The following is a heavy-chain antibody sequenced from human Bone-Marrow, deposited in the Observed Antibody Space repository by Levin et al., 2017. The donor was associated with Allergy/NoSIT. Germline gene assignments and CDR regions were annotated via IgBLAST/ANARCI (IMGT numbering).Heavy chain of an antibody. V-gene: IGHV4-34*01. CDR2: INQSGNT. CDR3: ARRRATAGNPGFDP. J-gene: IGHJ5*02. Sequence: PSETLSLTCAVSGGPFRGYYWNWIRQPPGKGMEWIGEINQSGNTNYNPSLESRVTLSVDTSKNQISLKLSSVTAADTGVYFCARRRATAGNPGFDPWGQGTLVTVSS. CDR1: GGPFRGYY. D-gene: IGHD6-13*01.